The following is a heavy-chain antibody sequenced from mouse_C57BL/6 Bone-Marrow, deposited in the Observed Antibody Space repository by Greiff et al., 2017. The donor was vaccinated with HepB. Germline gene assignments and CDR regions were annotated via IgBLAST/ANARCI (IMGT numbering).Heavy chain of an antibody. CDR2: ISDGGSYT. CDR1: GFTFSSYA. CDR3: ARSIYEWFAY. V-gene: IGHV5-4*01. Sequence: EVQVVESGGGLVKPGGSLKLSCAASGFTFSSYAMSWVRQTPEKRLEWVATISDGGSYTYYPDNVKGRFTISRDNAKNNLYLQMSHLKSEDTAMYYCARSIYEWFAYWGQGTLVTVSA. J-gene: IGHJ3*01. D-gene: IGHD1-1*01.